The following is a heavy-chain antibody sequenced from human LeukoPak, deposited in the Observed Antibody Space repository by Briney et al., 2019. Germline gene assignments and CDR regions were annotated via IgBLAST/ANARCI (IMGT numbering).Heavy chain of an antibody. CDR2: IVPSDSYT. Sequence: GESLKISCKGSGYSFTSYWISWVRQMPRKGLEWMGRIVPSDSYTNYSPSFQGHVTISADKSISTAYLQWSSLKASDTAMYYCARYCSGGSCYAAHDYWGQGTLVTVSS. D-gene: IGHD2-15*01. V-gene: IGHV5-10-1*01. CDR1: GYSFTSYW. CDR3: ARYCSGGSCYAAHDY. J-gene: IGHJ4*02.